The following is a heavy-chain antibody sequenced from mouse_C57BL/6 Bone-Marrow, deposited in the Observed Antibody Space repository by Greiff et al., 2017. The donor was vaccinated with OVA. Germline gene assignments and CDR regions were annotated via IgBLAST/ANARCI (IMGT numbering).Heavy chain of an antibody. D-gene: IGHD1-1*01. J-gene: IGHJ3*01. Sequence: VQLQQSGAELVRPGSSVKLSCKASGYTFTSYWMDWVKQRPGQGLEWIGNIYPSDSETYYNQKFKDKATLTVDKSSSTAYMQLSSLTSEDSAVYCCARGYGGGSPWFAYWGQGTLVTVSA. V-gene: IGHV1-61*01. CDR2: IYPSDSET. CDR1: GYTFTSYW. CDR3: ARGYGGGSPWFAY.